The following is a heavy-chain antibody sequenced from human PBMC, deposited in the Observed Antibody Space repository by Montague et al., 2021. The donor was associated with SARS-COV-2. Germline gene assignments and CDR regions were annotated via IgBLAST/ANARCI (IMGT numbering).Heavy chain of an antibody. CDR2: IYYSGST. D-gene: IGHD5-18*01. Sequence: TLSLTCTVSGGSISSGGYYWSWIRQHPGKGLEWIGYIYYSGSTYYNPSLKSRVTISVDTSKNQFSLKMSSVTAADTAVYYCARGGGYSSSPFDFWGQGSLVSVSS. J-gene: IGHJ4*02. CDR1: GGSISSGGYY. CDR3: ARGGGYSSSPFDF. V-gene: IGHV4-31*03.